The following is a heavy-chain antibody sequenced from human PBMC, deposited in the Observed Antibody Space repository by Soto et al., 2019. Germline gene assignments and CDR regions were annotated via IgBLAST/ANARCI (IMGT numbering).Heavy chain of an antibody. D-gene: IGHD5-12*01. J-gene: IGHJ6*03. Sequence: SETLSLTCAVYGGSFSGYYWSWIRQPPGKGLEWIGEINHSGSTNYNPSLKSRVTISVDTSKNQFSLKLSSVTAADTAVYYCAGELGYPAIRHYMDVWGKGTTVTVSS. V-gene: IGHV4-34*01. CDR3: AGELGYPAIRHYMDV. CDR2: INHSGST. CDR1: GGSFSGYY.